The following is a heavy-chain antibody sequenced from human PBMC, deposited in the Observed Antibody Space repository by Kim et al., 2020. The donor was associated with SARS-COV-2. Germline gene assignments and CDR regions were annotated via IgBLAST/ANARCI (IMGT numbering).Heavy chain of an antibody. CDR1: GGSFSGYY. D-gene: IGHD4-17*01. CDR2: INHSGST. V-gene: IGHV4-34*01. CDR3: ARGRGTVTTLWSYYGMDV. Sequence: SETLSLTCAVYGGSFSGYYWSWIRQPPGKGLEWIGEINHSGSTNYNPSLKSRVTISVDTSKNQFSLKLSSVTAADTAVYYCARGRGTVTTLWSYYGMDVWGQGTTVTVSS. J-gene: IGHJ6*02.